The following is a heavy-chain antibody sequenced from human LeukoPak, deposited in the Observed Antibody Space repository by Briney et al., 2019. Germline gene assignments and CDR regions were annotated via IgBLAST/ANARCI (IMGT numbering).Heavy chain of an antibody. D-gene: IGHD3-9*01. V-gene: IGHV3-21*05. CDR3: AKGLVPLTHSDY. J-gene: IGHJ4*02. CDR2: ISSSSSYI. CDR1: GFTFNSYW. Sequence: GGSLRLSCAASGFTFNSYWMSWVRQAPGKGLEWVSYISSSSSYIYYADSVKGRFTISRDNAKNSLYLQMNSLRAEDTAVYYCAKGLVPLTHSDYWGQGTLVTVSS.